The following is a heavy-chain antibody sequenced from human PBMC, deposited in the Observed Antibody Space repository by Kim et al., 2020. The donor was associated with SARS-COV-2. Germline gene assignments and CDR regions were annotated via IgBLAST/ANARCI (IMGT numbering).Heavy chain of an antibody. Sequence: ADSVKGRFTISRDNAKNSLYLQMNSLRAEDTALYYCAKDTWSRWPGAFDIWGQGTMVTVSS. D-gene: IGHD2-15*01. J-gene: IGHJ3*02. V-gene: IGHV3-9*01. CDR3: AKDTWSRWPGAFDI.